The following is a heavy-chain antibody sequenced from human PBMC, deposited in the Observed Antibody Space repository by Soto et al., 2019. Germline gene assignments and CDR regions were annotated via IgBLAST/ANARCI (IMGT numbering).Heavy chain of an antibody. V-gene: IGHV3-30*18. CDR2: ISYDGSNE. CDR3: AKQISPWCSSNRCYGVNYYYAMDV. CDR1: GFTFSTYG. Sequence: QVQLVESGGGVAQPGRSLRLSCAASGFTFSTYGIHWVRQAPGKGLEWVAVISYDGSNEYYADSVKGRFTISRDNSANTLFLQMSSLRPEDTAVYYCAKQISPWCSSNRCYGVNYYYAMDVWGQGTTVTVSS. D-gene: IGHD2-2*01. J-gene: IGHJ6*02.